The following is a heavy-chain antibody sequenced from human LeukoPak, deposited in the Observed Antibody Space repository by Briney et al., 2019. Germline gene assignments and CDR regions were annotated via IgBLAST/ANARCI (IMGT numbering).Heavy chain of an antibody. D-gene: IGHD3-22*01. V-gene: IGHV1-18*04. CDR2: ISAYNGNT. CDR3: ARGSRITMIVVVTPYFDY. Sequence: GASVKVSCKASGYTFTGYYMHWVRQAPGQGLEWMGWISAYNGNTNYAQKLQGRVTMTTDTSTSTAYMELRSLRSDDTAVYYCARGSRITMIVVVTPYFDYWGQGTLVTVSS. CDR1: GYTFTGYY. J-gene: IGHJ4*02.